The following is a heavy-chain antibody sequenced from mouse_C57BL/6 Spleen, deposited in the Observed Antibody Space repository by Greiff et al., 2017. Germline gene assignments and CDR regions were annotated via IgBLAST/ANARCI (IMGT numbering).Heavy chain of an antibody. CDR2: IYPRSGNT. D-gene: IGHD2-2*01. CDR1: GYTFTSYG. CDR3: ARSGLRMAMDY. V-gene: IGHV1-81*01. Sequence: VKLVESGAELARPGASVKLSCKASGYTFTSYGISWVKQRTGQGLEWIGEIYPRSGNTYYNEKFKGKATLTADKSSSTAYMELRSLTSEDSAVYFCARSGLRMAMDYWGQGTSVTVSS. J-gene: IGHJ4*01.